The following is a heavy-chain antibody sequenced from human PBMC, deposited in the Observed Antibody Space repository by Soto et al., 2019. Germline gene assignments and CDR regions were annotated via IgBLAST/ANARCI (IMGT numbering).Heavy chain of an antibody. CDR2: ISSDGSHT. CDR1: GFTFSRSA. D-gene: IGHD3-22*01. J-gene: IGHJ4*02. CDR3: AKDEYYYSRSGYYIFDS. Sequence: PGGSLILSCAASGFTFSRSAIHWVRQAPGKGLEWVALISSDGSHTSYGDSVKGRFTISRDNSKKTLYLQMNSLRPEDTALYYCAKDEYYYSRSGYYIFDSWGQGTLVTVSS. V-gene: IGHV3-30-3*01.